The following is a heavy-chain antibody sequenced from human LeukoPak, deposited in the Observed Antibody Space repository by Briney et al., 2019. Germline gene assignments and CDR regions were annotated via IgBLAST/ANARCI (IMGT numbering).Heavy chain of an antibody. CDR2: IYYSGST. CDR1: GYSISSGYY. Sequence: SETLSLTCTVSGYSISSGYYWGWIRQPPGKGLEWIGYIYYSGSTNYNPSLKSRVTISVDTSKNQFSLKLSSVTAADTAVYYCARVADYAGYSSGWFDYWGQGTLVTVSS. V-gene: IGHV4-61*01. CDR3: ARVADYAGYSSGWFDY. D-gene: IGHD6-19*01. J-gene: IGHJ4*02.